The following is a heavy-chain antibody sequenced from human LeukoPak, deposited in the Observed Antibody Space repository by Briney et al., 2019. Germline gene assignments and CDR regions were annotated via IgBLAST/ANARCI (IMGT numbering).Heavy chain of an antibody. Sequence: GGSLRPSCAASGFTFSSYSMNWVRRAPGKGLEWVSSINSDSSIMYYAESVKGRFTISRDNARNSLYLQMNSLRAEDTAVYYCIRDLFDDYSLDYWGQGALVTVSS. J-gene: IGHJ4*02. CDR2: INSDSSIM. D-gene: IGHD3-16*01. CDR3: IRDLFDDYSLDY. CDR1: GFTFSSYS. V-gene: IGHV3-21*01.